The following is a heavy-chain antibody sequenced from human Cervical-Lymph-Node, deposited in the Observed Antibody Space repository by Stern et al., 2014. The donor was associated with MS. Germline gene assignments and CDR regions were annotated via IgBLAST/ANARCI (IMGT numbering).Heavy chain of an antibody. J-gene: IGHJ4*02. V-gene: IGHV5-51*01. CDR2: IYPGDSDT. Sequence: EVQLVESGAEVKKPGESLKISCKGSGYSFSTYWIGWVRQMPGRGLEWMGIIYPGDSDTTYSPSFQGQVTISADKSISTAYLQWSSLQASDTAMYYCARTHYDYVWGTYRYFDYWGQGTLGTVSS. CDR1: GYSFSTYW. CDR3: ARTHYDYVWGTYRYFDY. D-gene: IGHD3-16*02.